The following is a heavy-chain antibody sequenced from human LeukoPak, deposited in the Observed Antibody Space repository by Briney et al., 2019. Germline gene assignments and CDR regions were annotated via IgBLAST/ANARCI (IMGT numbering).Heavy chain of an antibody. J-gene: IGHJ2*01. CDR3: ARDGYYDSSGYSLGFDL. CDR2: IYYSGST. Sequence: PSETLSLTCTVSGGSISSYYWSWIRQPPGKGLEWIGYIYYSGSTNYNPSLKSRVTIPVDTSKNQFSLKLSSVTAADTAVYYCARDGYYDSSGYSLGFDLWGRGTLVTVSS. V-gene: IGHV4-59*12. CDR1: GGSISSYY. D-gene: IGHD3-22*01.